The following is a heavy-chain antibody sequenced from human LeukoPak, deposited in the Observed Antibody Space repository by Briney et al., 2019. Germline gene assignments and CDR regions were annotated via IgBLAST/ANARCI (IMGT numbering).Heavy chain of an antibody. V-gene: IGHV3-53*01. CDR2: IYSGGST. J-gene: IGHJ4*02. D-gene: IGHD2-21*02. Sequence: SGGSLRLSCAASGSTVSSNYMSWVRQAPGKGLEWVSVIYSGGSTYYADSVKGRFTISRDNSKNTLYLQMNSLRAEDTAVYYCARTPTGPNCGGDCYSLADYWGQGTLVTVSS. CDR1: GSTVSSNY. CDR3: ARTPTGPNCGGDCYSLADY.